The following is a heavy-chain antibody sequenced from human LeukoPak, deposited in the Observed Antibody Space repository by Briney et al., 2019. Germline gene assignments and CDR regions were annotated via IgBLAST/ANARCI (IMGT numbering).Heavy chain of an antibody. J-gene: IGHJ4*02. CDR2: INHSGST. Sequence: SETLSLTCAVYGGSFSGYYWSWIRQPPGKGLEWIGEINHSGSTNYNPSLKSRVTISGDTSKNQFSLKLSSVTAADTAVYYCARDAAQPLDHWGQGTLVTVSS. V-gene: IGHV4-34*01. CDR3: ARDAAQPLDH. CDR1: GGSFSGYY. D-gene: IGHD6-13*01.